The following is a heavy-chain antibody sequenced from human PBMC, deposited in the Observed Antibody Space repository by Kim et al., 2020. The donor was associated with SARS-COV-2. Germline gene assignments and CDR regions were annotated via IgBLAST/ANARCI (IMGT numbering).Heavy chain of an antibody. D-gene: IGHD3-10*01. CDR2: IKSETDGGAT. Sequence: GGSLRLSCAASGFTFSNAWMSWVRQAPGKGLEWVARIKSETDGGATDYAAHGEVRFTISRDDSKSTLYLQMSGVKTEDSAEYFCTTHAHGGPGQLLFGELCFDFWGRGTMVTVSS. CDR1: GFTFSNAW. V-gene: IGHV3-15*01. CDR3: TTHAHGGPGQLLFGELCFDF. J-gene: IGHJ3*01.